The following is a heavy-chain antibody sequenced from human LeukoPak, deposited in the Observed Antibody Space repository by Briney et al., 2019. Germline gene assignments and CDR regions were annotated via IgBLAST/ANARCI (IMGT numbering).Heavy chain of an antibody. CDR2: IYYSGST. V-gene: IGHV4-59*01. Sequence: SETLSLTCTVSGGSMSSNYWSWIRQPPGKGLEWIGYIYYSGSTNYNPSLKSRVSISVDASKNQFSLRLNSVTAADTAVYYCARGEQQLSYMDVWGKGTTVTISS. CDR3: ARGEQQLSYMDV. J-gene: IGHJ6*03. CDR1: GGSMSSNY. D-gene: IGHD6-13*01.